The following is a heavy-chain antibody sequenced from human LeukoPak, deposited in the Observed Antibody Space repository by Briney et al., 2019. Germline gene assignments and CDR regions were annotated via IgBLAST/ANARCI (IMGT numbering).Heavy chain of an antibody. D-gene: IGHD5-12*01. CDR3: ARTGYSGYVDSRGTFDY. V-gene: IGHV3-7*05. CDR1: KITFSSYC. Sequence: GGSLRLSCAASKITFSSYCMTWVRQAPGKGLEWVANIKQDGSEKYYVDSVKGRFTISRDNAKNSLFLQMNSLRAEDTAVYYCARTGYSGYVDSRGTFDYWGQGTLVIVSS. J-gene: IGHJ4*02. CDR2: IKQDGSEK.